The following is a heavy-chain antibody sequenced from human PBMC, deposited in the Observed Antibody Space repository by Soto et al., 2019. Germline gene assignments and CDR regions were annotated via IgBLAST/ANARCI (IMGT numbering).Heavy chain of an antibody. CDR1: GGSIRSGSYY. V-gene: IGHV4-39*07. Sequence: SETLSLTCIVSGGSIRSGSYYWGWIRQPPGKGLEWIGSIYDSGSTYYNVSLKSRVTISVDTSKNQFSLKLSSVTAADTAVYYCASSIAAAGTLDYWGQGTLVTVSS. CDR2: IYDSGST. J-gene: IGHJ4*02. D-gene: IGHD6-13*01. CDR3: ASSIAAAGTLDY.